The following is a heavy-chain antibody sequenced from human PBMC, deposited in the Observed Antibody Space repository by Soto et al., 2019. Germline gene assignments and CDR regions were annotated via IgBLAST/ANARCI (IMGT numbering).Heavy chain of an antibody. D-gene: IGHD5-18*01. CDR1: GYSFVSYW. J-gene: IGHJ4*02. V-gene: IGHV5-51*01. CDR2: IYPGDSDT. Sequence: GESLKISCKGSGYSFVSYWTAWVRQMPGKGLEWMGSIYPGDSDTTYSPSIQGQVTISADKSSTTVYLQWNTLKASDTAVYYCAKTDGYEVEYWGQGTQVTVSS. CDR3: AKTDGYEVEY.